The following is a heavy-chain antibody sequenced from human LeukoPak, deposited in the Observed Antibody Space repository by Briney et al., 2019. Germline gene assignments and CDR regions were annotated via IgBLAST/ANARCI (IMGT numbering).Heavy chain of an antibody. CDR2: MNSNSGNT. V-gene: IGHV1-8*01. CDR1: GYPFTSYD. J-gene: IGHJ5*02. CDR3: ARLPGFYGAS. D-gene: IGHD4/OR15-4a*01. Sequence: ASVKVSCKASGYPFTSYDLNWVRQATGRGLEWMGWMNSNSGNTGYSQKFQGRVTMTRNTSISTAYMELSSLKPEDTGIYYCARLPGFYGASWGQGTLVTVSS.